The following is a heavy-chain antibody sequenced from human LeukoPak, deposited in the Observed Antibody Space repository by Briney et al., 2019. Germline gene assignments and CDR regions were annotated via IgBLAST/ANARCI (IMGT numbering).Heavy chain of an antibody. CDR1: GGPISSGGYS. CDR3: ASRPRYFDWTGFDP. V-gene: IGHV4-31*03. Sequence: SETLSLTCTVSGGPISSGGYSWSWIRQHPRKGLEWIGYIYYSGGTYYNPSLKSRVTISVDTSKNQFSLKLSSVTAADTAVYYCASRPRYFDWTGFDPWGQGTLVTVSS. D-gene: IGHD3-9*01. CDR2: IYYSGGT. J-gene: IGHJ5*02.